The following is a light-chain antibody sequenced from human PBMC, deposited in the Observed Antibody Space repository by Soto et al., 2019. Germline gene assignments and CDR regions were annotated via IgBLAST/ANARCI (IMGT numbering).Light chain of an antibody. CDR2: EVS. CDR3: SSRTTSNPYV. Sequence: QSALTQPASVSGSPGQSITISCTGTSSDIGAYNSVSWYQQHPGKAPKLMIYEVSKRPSGVSNRFSASKSGNTVSLTISGLQAEDEADYYCSSRTTSNPYVFGTGTKVTVL. V-gene: IGLV2-14*01. J-gene: IGLJ1*01. CDR1: SSDIGAYNS.